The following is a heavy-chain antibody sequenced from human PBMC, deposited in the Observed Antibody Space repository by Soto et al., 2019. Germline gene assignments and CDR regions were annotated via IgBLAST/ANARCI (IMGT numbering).Heavy chain of an antibody. CDR2: ISYDGSNK. Sequence: QVQLVESGGGVVQPGRSLRLSCAASGFTFSSYGMHWVRQAPGKGLEWVAVISYDGSNKYYADSVKGRFTISRDNSKNTLHLQMNSLRAEDTAVYYCAKDGRRGDFWYGGLDNWFDPWGQGTLVTVSS. CDR3: AKDGRRGDFWYGGLDNWFDP. D-gene: IGHD3-10*01. J-gene: IGHJ5*02. V-gene: IGHV3-30*18. CDR1: GFTFSSYG.